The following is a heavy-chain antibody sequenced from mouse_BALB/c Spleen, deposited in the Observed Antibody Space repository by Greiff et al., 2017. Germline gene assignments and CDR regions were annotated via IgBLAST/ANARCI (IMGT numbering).Heavy chain of an antibody. CDR2: IYPGDGDT. CDR3: ARRGVYGPEGYFDV. V-gene: IGHV1-80*01. Sequence: QVQLQQSGAELVRPGSSVKISCKASGYAFSSYWMNWVKQRPGQGLEWIGQIYPGDGDTNYNGKFKGKATLTADKSSSTAYMQLSSLTSEDSAVYFCARRGVYGPEGYFDVWGAGTTVTVSS. CDR1: GYAFSSYW. D-gene: IGHD1-1*01. J-gene: IGHJ1*01.